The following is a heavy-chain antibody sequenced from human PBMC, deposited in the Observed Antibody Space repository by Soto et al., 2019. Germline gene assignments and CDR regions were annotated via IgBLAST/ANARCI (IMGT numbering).Heavy chain of an antibody. J-gene: IGHJ2*01. CDR1: GGSFSGYY. D-gene: IGHD3-9*01. V-gene: IGHV4-34*01. CDR2: INHSGST. Sequence: PSETLSLTCAVYGGSFSGYYWSWIRQPPGKGLEWIGEINHSGSTNYNPSLKSRVTISVDTSKNQFSLKLSSVTAADTAVYYCARGRRIYLRYFDLYEGYCRDFDLWGRGTLVTVSS. CDR3: ARGRRIYLRYFDLYEGYCRDFDL.